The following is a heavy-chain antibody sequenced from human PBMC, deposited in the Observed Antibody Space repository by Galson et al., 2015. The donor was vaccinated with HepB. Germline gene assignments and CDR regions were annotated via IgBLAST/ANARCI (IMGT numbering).Heavy chain of an antibody. CDR3: ARDGRGYYDIIGYYPQFDY. Sequence: SVKVSCKASGGTFSSYAVSWVRQAPGQGLEWMGGIITIFGTANYAQKFQGRVTITADESTSTAYMELSSLRSEDTAVYYFARDGRGYYDIIGYYPQFDYWVQGTLVTVSS. J-gene: IGHJ4*02. V-gene: IGHV1-69*13. CDR2: IITIFGTA. D-gene: IGHD3-22*01. CDR1: GGTFSSYA.